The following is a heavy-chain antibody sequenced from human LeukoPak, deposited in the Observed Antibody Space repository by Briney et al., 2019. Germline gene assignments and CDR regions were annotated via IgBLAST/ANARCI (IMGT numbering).Heavy chain of an antibody. CDR2: IYTSGST. J-gene: IGHJ4*02. Sequence: SETLPLTCTVSGGSISSYYWSWIRQPPGKGLEWIGYIYTSGSTNYNPSLKSRVTISVDTSKNQFSLKLSSVTDADTAVYYCARLRYYFDYWGQGTLVTVSS. CDR3: ARLRYYFDY. V-gene: IGHV4-4*09. CDR1: GGSISSYY.